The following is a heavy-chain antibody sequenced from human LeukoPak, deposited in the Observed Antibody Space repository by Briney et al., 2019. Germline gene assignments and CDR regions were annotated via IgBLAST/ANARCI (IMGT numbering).Heavy chain of an antibody. CDR2: INLNSGGT. CDR1: GYTFTDFY. CDR3: ARAAKWELLKGGLYS. J-gene: IGHJ4*02. Sequence: GASVKVSCKASGYTFTDFYMPWVRQAPGQGLEWMGCINLNSGGTNYAQNFQGRVTMTRDTSISTAYMELNRLISDDTAVYYCARAAKWELLKGGLYSWGQGTLVTVSS. V-gene: IGHV1-2*02. D-gene: IGHD1-26*01.